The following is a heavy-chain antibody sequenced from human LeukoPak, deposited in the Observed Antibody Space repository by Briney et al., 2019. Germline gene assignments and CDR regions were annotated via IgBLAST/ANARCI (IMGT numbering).Heavy chain of an antibody. Sequence: GGSLRLSCAASGFTFSITGMTWVRQAPGKGLEWVSTISPSGENTHYPDSVKGRFTISRDNSKNTLSLEINGLRVDDTAVYYCARGKSSRHALDIWGQGTMVTVSS. V-gene: IGHV3-23*01. J-gene: IGHJ3*02. CDR3: ARGKSSRHALDI. CDR2: ISPSGENT. D-gene: IGHD6-6*01. CDR1: GFTFSITG.